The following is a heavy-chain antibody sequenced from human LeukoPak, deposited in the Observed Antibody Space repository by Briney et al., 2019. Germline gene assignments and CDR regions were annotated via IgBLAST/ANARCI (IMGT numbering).Heavy chain of an antibody. D-gene: IGHD3-10*01. Sequence: PGRSLRLSCAASGFTFSSYAIHWVRQAPGKGLQWVAVISYDGGNKYYASSVKGRFTISRDNSKNTLYLQMNSLRADDTAVYYCARVRVRGVIITYYYYGMDVWGQGTTVTVSS. J-gene: IGHJ6*02. CDR1: GFTFSSYA. CDR3: ARVRVRGVIITYYYYGMDV. CDR2: ISYDGGNK. V-gene: IGHV3-30*04.